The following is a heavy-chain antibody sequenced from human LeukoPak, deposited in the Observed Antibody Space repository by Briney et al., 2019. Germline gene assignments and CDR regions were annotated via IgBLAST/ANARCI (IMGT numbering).Heavy chain of an antibody. CDR3: ASRATVANIYFDS. J-gene: IGHJ4*02. CDR1: GYLINSGYC. D-gene: IGHD5-12*01. CDR2: IYSTGDT. Sequence: SETLSLTCSVSGYLINSGYCWGWFRQSPGKGLEWIDSIYSTGDTYDKRSLKRRISISVDSSKNQFSLKLRSVTAADTAVYYCASRATVANIYFDSWGQGNLVTVSS. V-gene: IGHV4-38-2*02.